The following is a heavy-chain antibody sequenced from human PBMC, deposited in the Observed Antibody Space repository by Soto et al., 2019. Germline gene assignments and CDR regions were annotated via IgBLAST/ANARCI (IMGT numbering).Heavy chain of an antibody. D-gene: IGHD3-10*01. CDR2: IYYGGNT. CDR3: ARLKVLLSWLDP. CDR1: GDSFTSSIYY. Sequence: SETRSLPCTVSGDSFTSSIYYWGWIRQPPGKGLEWIGSIYYGGNTYYNPSLKSRVTISVDTSKNQFSLKLSSVTAADTAVYYCARLKVLLSWLDPWGQGTLVTVSS. V-gene: IGHV4-39*01. J-gene: IGHJ5*02.